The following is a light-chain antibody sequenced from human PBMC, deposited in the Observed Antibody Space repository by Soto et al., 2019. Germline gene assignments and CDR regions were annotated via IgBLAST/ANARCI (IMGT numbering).Light chain of an antibody. CDR3: MQALQTPLT. V-gene: IGKV2-28*01. Sequence: DIVMTQSPLSLPVTPGEPASISCRSSQSLLHSNGYNYLDSYLQKPGQSPQLLIYLGSNRASGVPDRFSGSGSGTDFTLKISRVEAEDVWVYYCMQALQTPLTFGGGTKVEIK. J-gene: IGKJ4*01. CDR2: LGS. CDR1: QSLLHSNGYNY.